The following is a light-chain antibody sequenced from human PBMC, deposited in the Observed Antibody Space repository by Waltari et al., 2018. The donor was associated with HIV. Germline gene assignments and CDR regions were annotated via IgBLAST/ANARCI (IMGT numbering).Light chain of an antibody. CDR3: QSYDSSNQGV. J-gene: IGLJ3*02. V-gene: IGLV6-57*01. Sequence: NFMLTQPHSVSESPGTTVTISCTRTSGSIASNYVQWSQQRPGSSPTTVIYEDNQRPSGVPDRFSGSIDSSSNSASLTISGLKTEDEADYYCQSYDSSNQGVFGGGTKLTVL. CDR1: SGSIASNY. CDR2: EDN.